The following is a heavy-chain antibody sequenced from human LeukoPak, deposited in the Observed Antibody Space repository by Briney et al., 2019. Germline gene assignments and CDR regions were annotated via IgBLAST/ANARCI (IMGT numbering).Heavy chain of an antibody. Sequence: PSETLSLTCTVSGGSISSGSYYWSWIRQPAGKGLEWIGRIYTSGSTNYNPSLKSRVTISVDTSKNQFSLKLSSVTAADTAVYYCAREGLSIAAANVDYWGQGTLVTVSS. CDR1: GGSISSGSYY. V-gene: IGHV4-61*02. J-gene: IGHJ4*02. CDR3: AREGLSIAAANVDY. D-gene: IGHD6-13*01. CDR2: IYTSGST.